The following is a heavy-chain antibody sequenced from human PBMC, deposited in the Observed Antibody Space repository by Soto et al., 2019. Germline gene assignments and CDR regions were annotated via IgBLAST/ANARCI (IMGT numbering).Heavy chain of an antibody. CDR3: ASGNGAAAGTPTHNWFDP. D-gene: IGHD6-13*01. Sequence: SETLSLTCAVYGGSFSGYYWSWIRQPPGKGLEWIGEINHSGSTNYNPSLKSRVTISVDTSKNQFSLKLSSATAADTAVYYCASGNGAAAGTPTHNWFDPWGQGTLVTVSS. CDR2: INHSGST. CDR1: GGSFSGYY. J-gene: IGHJ5*02. V-gene: IGHV4-34*01.